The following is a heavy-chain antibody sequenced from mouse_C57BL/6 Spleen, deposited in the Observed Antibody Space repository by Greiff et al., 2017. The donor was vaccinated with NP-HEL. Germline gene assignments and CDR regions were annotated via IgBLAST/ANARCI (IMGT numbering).Heavy chain of an antibody. J-gene: IGHJ1*03. CDR3: ARDLYSNWYFDV. CDR1: GYSIPSGYY. CDR2: ISYDGSN. Sequence: EVQLQQSGPGLVKPSQSLSLTCSVTGYSIPSGYYWNWIRQFPGNKLEWMGYISYDGSNNYNPSLKNRISITRDTSKNQFFLKLNSVTTEDTATYYCARDLYSNWYFDVWGTGTTVTVSS. V-gene: IGHV3-6*01. D-gene: IGHD2-5*01.